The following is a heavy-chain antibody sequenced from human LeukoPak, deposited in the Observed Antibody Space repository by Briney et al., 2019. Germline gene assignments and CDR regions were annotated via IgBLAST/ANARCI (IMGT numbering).Heavy chain of an antibody. Sequence: PGGSLRLSCSASRFTFGDYDMSWFRQAPGKGLEWVGFIRDTIHGETTDYAASVKGRFTISREDSKNTAHLQMSNLKIEDTAIYYCTRGLIPSTFGMDVWGQGTTVTVSS. D-gene: IGHD2-21*01. J-gene: IGHJ6*02. CDR3: TRGLIPSTFGMDV. CDR1: RFTFGDYD. V-gene: IGHV3-49*03. CDR2: IRDTIHGETT.